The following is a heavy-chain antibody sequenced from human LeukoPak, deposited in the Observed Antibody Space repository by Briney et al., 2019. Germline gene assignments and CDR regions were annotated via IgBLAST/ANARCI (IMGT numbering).Heavy chain of an antibody. D-gene: IGHD6-19*01. CDR2: IYYTGST. CDR1: GASISGSGYY. V-gene: IGHV4-39*01. Sequence: PSETLSLTCAVSGASISGSGYYLGWIRQPPGKGLEWIGNIYYTGSTYYNASLQSRVTISIDMSKNQFSLRLSSVTAADTAMYYCVKSGGYGLIDYWGQGTLVTVPS. J-gene: IGHJ4*02. CDR3: VKSGGYGLIDY.